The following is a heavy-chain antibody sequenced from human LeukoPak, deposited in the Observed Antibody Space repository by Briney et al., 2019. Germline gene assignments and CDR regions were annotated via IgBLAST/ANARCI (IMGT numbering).Heavy chain of an antibody. V-gene: IGHV3-30*18. CDR2: ISYDGSNK. J-gene: IGHJ4*02. CDR3: AKLRDGSGSYY. Sequence: GGSLRLSCAASGFTSSSYGMHWVRQAPGKGLEWVAVISYDGSNKYYADSVKGRFTISRDNSKNTLYLQMNSLRAEDTAVYYCAKLRDGSGSYYWGQGTLVTVSS. CDR1: GFTSSSYG. D-gene: IGHD3-10*01.